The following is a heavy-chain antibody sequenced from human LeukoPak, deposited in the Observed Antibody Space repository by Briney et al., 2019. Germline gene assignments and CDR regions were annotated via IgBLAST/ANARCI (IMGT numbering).Heavy chain of an antibody. Sequence: PGGSLRLSCAASGLTFSSYWMSWVRQAPGKGLEWVANIKQDGSEKYYVDSVKGRFTISRDNAKNSLYLQMNSLRAEDTAVYYCAKDPRSGWPYYFDYWGQGTLVTVSS. CDR3: AKDPRSGWPYYFDY. CDR2: IKQDGSEK. J-gene: IGHJ4*02. D-gene: IGHD3-22*01. CDR1: GLTFSSYW. V-gene: IGHV3-7*01.